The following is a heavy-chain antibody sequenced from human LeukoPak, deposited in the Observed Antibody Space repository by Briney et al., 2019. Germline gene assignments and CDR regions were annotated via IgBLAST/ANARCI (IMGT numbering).Heavy chain of an antibody. D-gene: IGHD6-13*01. CDR3: ARDWGSIAAAGRAEYFQH. J-gene: IGHJ1*01. V-gene: IGHV3-9*01. Sequence: PGGSLRLSCAASGFTFDDYAMHWVRQAPGKGLEWVSGISWNSGNIGYADSVKGRFTISRDNAKNTLYLQMNSLRAEETAVYYCARDWGSIAAAGRAEYFQHWGQGTLVTVSS. CDR2: ISWNSGNI. CDR1: GFTFDDYA.